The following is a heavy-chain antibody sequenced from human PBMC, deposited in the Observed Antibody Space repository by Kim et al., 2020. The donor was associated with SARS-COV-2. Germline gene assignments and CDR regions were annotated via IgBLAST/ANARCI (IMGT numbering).Heavy chain of an antibody. V-gene: IGHV3-48*02. CDR2: ISSSGSTT. CDR1: GFTFSSYS. Sequence: GGSLRLSCAASGFTFSSYSMSWVRQAPGKGLEWVSYISSSGSTTYYADSVKGRFTISRDNAKNSLYLQMNSLRDEDTAVYYCARDRRCSSPSCYAGYWGQGTLVTVSS. CDR3: ARDRRCSSPSCYAGY. D-gene: IGHD2-2*01. J-gene: IGHJ4*02.